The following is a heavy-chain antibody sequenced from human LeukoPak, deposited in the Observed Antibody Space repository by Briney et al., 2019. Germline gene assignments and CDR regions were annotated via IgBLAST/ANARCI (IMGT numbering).Heavy chain of an antibody. Sequence: LPETLSLTCTVSGGSISSYYWSWLRQPPGKGLEWIGYIYYSGSTNYNPSLKSRVTISVDTSKNQFSLNLSSVTAADTAVYYCARGPPGEENAFDIWGQGTMVTVSS. CDR2: IYYSGST. J-gene: IGHJ3*02. D-gene: IGHD2-2*01. CDR3: ARGPPGEENAFDI. CDR1: GGSISSYY. V-gene: IGHV4-59*01.